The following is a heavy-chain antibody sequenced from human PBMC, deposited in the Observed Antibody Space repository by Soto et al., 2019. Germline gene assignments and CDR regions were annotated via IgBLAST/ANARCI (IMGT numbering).Heavy chain of an antibody. CDR3: ARGRKGFSSSCYVD. V-gene: IGHV4-34*01. Sequence: SETLSLTCAVYGGSFSGYYWTWIRQPPGKGLEWIGGINDSGGTDYNPSLKSRVTISLDTSKNQLSLKLSSVTAADTAVYYCARGRKGFSSSCYVDWGQGTLVTISS. D-gene: IGHD6-13*01. CDR2: INDSGGT. J-gene: IGHJ4*02. CDR1: GGSFSGYY.